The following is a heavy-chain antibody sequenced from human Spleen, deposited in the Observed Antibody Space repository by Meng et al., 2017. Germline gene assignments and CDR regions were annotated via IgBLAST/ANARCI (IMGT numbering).Heavy chain of an antibody. CDR1: GFTFSSYS. Sequence: GESLKISCAASGFTFSSYSMNWVRQAPGKGLEWVSAISGSGGSTNYADSVKGRFTIFRDNSKITLYLQMNSLRAEDTAVYFCAKVECSGGSCYHVPPSRYSYYGMDVWGQGTTVTVSS. J-gene: IGHJ6*02. D-gene: IGHD2-15*01. CDR2: ISGSGGST. V-gene: IGHV3-23*01. CDR3: AKVECSGGSCYHVPPSRYSYYGMDV.